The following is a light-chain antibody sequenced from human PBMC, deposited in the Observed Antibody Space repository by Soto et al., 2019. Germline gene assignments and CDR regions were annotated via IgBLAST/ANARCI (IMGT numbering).Light chain of an antibody. CDR3: QQSYSTPPT. CDR1: QSISTY. Sequence: DIQMTQSPSSLSASVGDRVTITCRASQSISTYLNWYQQKPGKAPNLLIYAASSLQSGVPSRFSGSGSGTDFTLTIGSLQPEDFATYYCQQSYSTPPTFGQGTKLEIK. CDR2: AAS. V-gene: IGKV1-39*01. J-gene: IGKJ2*01.